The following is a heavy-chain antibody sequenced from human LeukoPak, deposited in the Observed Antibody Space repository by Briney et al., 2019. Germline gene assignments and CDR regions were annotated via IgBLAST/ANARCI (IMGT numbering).Heavy chain of an antibody. V-gene: IGHV3-30*03. CDR2: ISYDGSNK. CDR3: ARQAARPYDY. J-gene: IGHJ4*02. D-gene: IGHD6-6*01. CDR1: GFTFSSYG. Sequence: GGSLRLSCAASGFTFSSYGMHWVRQAPGKGLEWVAVISYDGSNKYYADSVKGRFTISRDNSKNTLYPQMNSLRTEDTAVFYCARQAARPYDYWGQGTLVTVSS.